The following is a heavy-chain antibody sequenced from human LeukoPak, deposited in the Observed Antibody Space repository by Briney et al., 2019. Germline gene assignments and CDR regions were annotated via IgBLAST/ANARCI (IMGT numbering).Heavy chain of an antibody. D-gene: IGHD5-18*01. J-gene: IGHJ4*02. Sequence: GGSLRLSCAASGFTFSSYAMHWVRQAPGKGLEWVAVISNDGSNKYYADSVKGRFTISRDNSKNTLYLQMNSLRAEGTAVYYCATHTAMGRVFDYWGQGTLVTVSS. CDR2: ISNDGSNK. CDR1: GFTFSSYA. CDR3: ATHTAMGRVFDY. V-gene: IGHV3-30-3*01.